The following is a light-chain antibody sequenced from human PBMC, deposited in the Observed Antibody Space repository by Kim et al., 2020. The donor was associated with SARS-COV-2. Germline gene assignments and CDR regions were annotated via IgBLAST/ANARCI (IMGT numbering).Light chain of an antibody. CDR1: QSVLYSSNNKNY. Sequence: DIVMTQSPDSLAVSLGERATINCKSSQSVLYSSNNKNYLAWYRQKPGQPPKLLIHWASTRESGVPDRFSGSGSGTDFTLTISSLQAEDVAVYYCQQYYDTLCTFGQGTKLEI. V-gene: IGKV4-1*01. CDR2: WAS. J-gene: IGKJ2*01. CDR3: QQYYDTLCT.